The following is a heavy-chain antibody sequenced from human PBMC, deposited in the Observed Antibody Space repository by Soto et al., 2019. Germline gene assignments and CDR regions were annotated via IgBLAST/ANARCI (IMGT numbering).Heavy chain of an antibody. V-gene: IGHV4-34*10. J-gene: IGHJ4*02. Sequence: PSETLSLTCAVYGGSFRGYFWSWFRQPPGKGLEWIGEINHSGITIYSPSLGSRVTTSVDTPKNQFSLRLRSVTAADTAIYYCARRFCSDSYCSYFDYWGRGTLVTVSS. D-gene: IGHD2-15*01. CDR3: ARRFCSDSYCSYFDY. CDR2: INHSGIT. CDR1: GGSFRGYF.